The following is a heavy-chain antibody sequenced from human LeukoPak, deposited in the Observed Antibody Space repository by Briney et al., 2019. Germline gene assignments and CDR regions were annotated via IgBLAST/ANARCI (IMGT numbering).Heavy chain of an antibody. D-gene: IGHD3-3*01. Sequence: GGSLRLSCAASGFTFSSYWMSWVRQAPGKGLEWVANIKQDGSEKYYVDSEKGRFTISRDNAKNSLYLQMNSLRAEDTAVYYCAREHNDFWSGYFDYWGQGTLVTVSS. J-gene: IGHJ4*02. CDR2: IKQDGSEK. CDR3: AREHNDFWSGYFDY. V-gene: IGHV3-7*01. CDR1: GFTFSSYW.